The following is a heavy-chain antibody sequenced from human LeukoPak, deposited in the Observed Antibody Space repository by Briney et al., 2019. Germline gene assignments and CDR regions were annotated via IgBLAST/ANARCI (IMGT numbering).Heavy chain of an antibody. CDR2: ISVSSTYI. CDR3: ARDPPRYCSDGSCYHDY. CDR1: GFTFSSYS. V-gene: IGHV3-21*01. D-gene: IGHD2-15*01. J-gene: IGHJ4*02. Sequence: PGGSLRLSCAASGFTFSSYSMNWVRQTPGKGLEWVSSISVSSTYIYYADSVKGRFTVSRDNAKNSVYLQMNSLRAEDTAVYYCARDPPRYCSDGSCYHDYWGQGTLVTVSS.